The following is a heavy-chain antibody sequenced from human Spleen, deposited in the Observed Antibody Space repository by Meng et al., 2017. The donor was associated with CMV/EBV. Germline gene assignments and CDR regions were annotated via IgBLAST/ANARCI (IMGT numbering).Heavy chain of an antibody. J-gene: IGHJ6*02. Sequence: SETLSLTCAVYGGSFSGYYWTWIRQPPGKGLEWIGEMNHSGITTYNPSLKSRVTISADTSKRHLSLKLNSVTAADTAVYYCARGDYVDYYYGMNLWGQGTTVTVSS. CDR3: ARGDYVDYYYGMNL. CDR2: MNHSGIT. CDR1: GGSFSGYY. D-gene: IGHD4-17*01. V-gene: IGHV4-34*01.